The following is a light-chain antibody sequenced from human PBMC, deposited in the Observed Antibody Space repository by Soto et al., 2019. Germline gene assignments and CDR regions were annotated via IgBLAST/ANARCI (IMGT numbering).Light chain of an antibody. CDR2: DVS. V-gene: IGLV2-14*01. J-gene: IGLJ1*01. CDR3: SSYTSSRRV. CDR1: SSDVGGYNY. Sequence: QSVLTQPASVSGSPGQSITISCTGTSSDVGGYNYVSWYQQHPGKAPKLMIYDVSNRPSGVSNRFSGSKSGNSASLTISALQAEDEADYYCSSYTSSRRVFGTGTKLTVL.